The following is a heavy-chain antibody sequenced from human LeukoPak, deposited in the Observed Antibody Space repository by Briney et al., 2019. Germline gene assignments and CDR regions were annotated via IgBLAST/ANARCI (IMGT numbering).Heavy chain of an antibody. J-gene: IGHJ6*04. D-gene: IGHD3-10*02. Sequence: GGSLRLSCAASGFTFSTYSMNWVRQAPGKGLEWVSSISSSSNYIYYADSVKGRFTISRDNAKNSLYLQMNSLRAEDTAVYYCAELGITMIGGVWGKGTTVTISS. CDR1: GFTFSTYS. V-gene: IGHV3-21*01. CDR2: ISSSSNYI. CDR3: AELGITMIGGV.